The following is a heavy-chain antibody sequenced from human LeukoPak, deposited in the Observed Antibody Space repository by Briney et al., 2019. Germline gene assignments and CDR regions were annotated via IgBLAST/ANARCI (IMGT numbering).Heavy chain of an antibody. CDR3: AKAPYITFSDY. CDR1: GFTFSNAY. CDR2: IRGSGGST. Sequence: GGSLRLSCAASGFTFSNAYMSWVRHAPGRGLEWDSAIRGSGGSTYYADSVKGRFTISRDNSQNTLYLQMNSLRAEDTAVYYCAKAPYITFSDYWGQGTLVTVSS. V-gene: IGHV3-23*01. J-gene: IGHJ4*02. D-gene: IGHD2/OR15-2a*01.